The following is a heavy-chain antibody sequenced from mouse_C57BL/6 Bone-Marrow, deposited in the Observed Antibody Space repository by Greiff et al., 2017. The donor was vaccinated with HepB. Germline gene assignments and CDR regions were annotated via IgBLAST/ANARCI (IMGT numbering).Heavy chain of an antibody. CDR2: INPSNGGT. J-gene: IGHJ4*01. Sequence: VQLQQPGPELVKPGASVKLSCKASGYTFTSYWMHWVKQRPGQGLEWIGNINPSNGGTNYNEKFKSKATLTVDKSSSTAYMQLSSLTSEDSAVYYCARKGYSNYVDYAMDYWGQGTSVTVSS. CDR3: ARKGYSNYVDYAMDY. D-gene: IGHD2-5*01. V-gene: IGHV1-53*01. CDR1: GYTFTSYW.